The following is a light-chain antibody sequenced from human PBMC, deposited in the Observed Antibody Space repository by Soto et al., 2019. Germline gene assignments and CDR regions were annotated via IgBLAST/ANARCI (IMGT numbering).Light chain of an antibody. CDR2: SAS. V-gene: IGKV1-39*01. CDR3: QQSYRLPLT. Sequence: DIQMTQSPSSVSAFVGESVTITCHASQRISAFLNWYHQKPGKAPKLLIYSASYLQSGVPSNFSGSGSGTDFTLSIVTLQPEDSGNYFCQQSYRLPLTFGGGTKVEI. J-gene: IGKJ4*01. CDR1: QRISAF.